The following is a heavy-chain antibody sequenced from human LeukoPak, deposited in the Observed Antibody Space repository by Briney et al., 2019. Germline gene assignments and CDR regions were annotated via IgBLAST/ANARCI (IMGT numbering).Heavy chain of an antibody. CDR1: GFTFSDYY. Sequence: GGSLRLSCAASGFTFSDYYMSWIRQAPGKGLEWVSYISSSGSTIYYADSVKGRFTISRDNAKNSLYLQMNSLRAEDTAVYYCTRVTLRFLEWLLGGAFDIWGQGTMVTVSS. D-gene: IGHD3-3*01. CDR3: TRVTLRFLEWLLGGAFDI. V-gene: IGHV3-11*04. J-gene: IGHJ3*02. CDR2: ISSSGSTI.